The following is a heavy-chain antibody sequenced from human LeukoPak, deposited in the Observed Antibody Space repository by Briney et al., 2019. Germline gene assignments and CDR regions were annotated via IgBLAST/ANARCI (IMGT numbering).Heavy chain of an antibody. Sequence: GGSLRLSCIASGFSFSGHWMHWARQLPGKGLVWVSRISPTGSTTSYADSVKGRFTISRDNSKNTLYLQMNSLRAEDTAVYYCAREFYDFWSGSHPGSYFDYWGQGTLVTVSS. CDR1: GFSFSGHW. J-gene: IGHJ4*02. CDR3: AREFYDFWSGSHPGSYFDY. V-gene: IGHV3-74*01. CDR2: ISPTGSTT. D-gene: IGHD3-3*01.